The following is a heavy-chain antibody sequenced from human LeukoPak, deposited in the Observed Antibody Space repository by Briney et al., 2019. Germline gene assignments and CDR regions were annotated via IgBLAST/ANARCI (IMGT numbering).Heavy chain of an antibody. Sequence: ASVKVSCKASGYTFTSYAMNWVRQAPGQGLEWMGWINTNTGNPTYAQGFTGRFVFSLDTSVSTAYLQISSLKAEDTAVYYCARDWEYCSSTSCYGGEYYFDYWGQGTLVTVSS. J-gene: IGHJ4*02. CDR2: INTNTGNP. CDR1: GYTFTSYA. D-gene: IGHD2-2*01. CDR3: ARDWEYCSSTSCYGGEYYFDY. V-gene: IGHV7-4-1*02.